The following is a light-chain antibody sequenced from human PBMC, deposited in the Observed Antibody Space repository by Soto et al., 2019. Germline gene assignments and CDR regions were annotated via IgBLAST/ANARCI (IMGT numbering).Light chain of an antibody. Sequence: QSVLTQPPSVSGAPGQRVTISCTGSSSNIGSGYDVHWYQQLPGTAPKLLIYGNNNRPSGVPDRFSGSKSGTSASLAITGLQAEDEADYCCQSYDSSLSDGVFGGGTKLTVL. J-gene: IGLJ3*02. CDR3: QSYDSSLSDGV. CDR2: GNN. V-gene: IGLV1-40*01. CDR1: SSNIGSGYD.